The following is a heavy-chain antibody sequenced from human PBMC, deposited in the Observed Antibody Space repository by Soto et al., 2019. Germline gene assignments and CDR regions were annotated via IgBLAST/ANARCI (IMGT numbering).Heavy chain of an antibody. CDR1: GCTFSSYS. J-gene: IGHJ4*02. D-gene: IGHD4-17*01. CDR2: IIPIFGTA. V-gene: IGHV1-69*13. CDR3: ARGDYGDLLDY. Sequence: SVKVSCKASGCTFSSYSISWVRQAPGQGLEWMGGIIPIFGTANYAQKFQGRVTITADESTSTAYMELSSLRSEDTAVYYCARGDYGDLLDYWGQGTLVTVSS.